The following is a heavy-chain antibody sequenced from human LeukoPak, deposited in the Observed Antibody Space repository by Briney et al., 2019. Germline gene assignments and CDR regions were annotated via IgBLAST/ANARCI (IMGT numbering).Heavy chain of an antibody. CDR3: AKNWRFLEWTQAFDI. D-gene: IGHD3-3*01. J-gene: IGHJ3*02. Sequence: SETLSLTCAVYGGSFSGYYWSWIRQPPGKGLEWIGEINHSGSTNYNPSLKSRVTISVDTSKNQFSLKLSSVTAADTAVYFCAKNWRFLEWTQAFDIWGQGTMVTVSS. CDR2: INHSGST. V-gene: IGHV4-34*01. CDR1: GGSFSGYY.